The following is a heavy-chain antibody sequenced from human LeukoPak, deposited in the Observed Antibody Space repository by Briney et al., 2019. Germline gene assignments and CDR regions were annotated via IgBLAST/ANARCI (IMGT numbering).Heavy chain of an antibody. CDR2: IGTAGDT. CDR1: GFTFSSYD. Sequence: PGGSLRLSCAASGFTFSSYDMHWVRQATGKGLEWVSAIGTAGDTYYPGSVKGRFTISRENAKNSLYLQMNSLRAEDTAVYYCAKDEGYFDWLPYYFDYWGQGTLVTVSS. J-gene: IGHJ4*02. V-gene: IGHV3-13*01. D-gene: IGHD3-9*01. CDR3: AKDEGYFDWLPYYFDY.